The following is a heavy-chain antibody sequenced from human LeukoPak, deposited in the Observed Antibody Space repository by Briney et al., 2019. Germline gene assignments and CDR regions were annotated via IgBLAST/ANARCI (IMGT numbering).Heavy chain of an antibody. D-gene: IGHD3-3*01. Sequence: NPSETLSLTCTVSGGSISSGSYYWSWIRQPAGKGLEWIGRIYTSGSTNYNPSLKSRVTISVDPSKNQFSLKLSSVTAADTAVYYCARGGSYDFWSGANWFDPWGQGTLVTVSS. CDR2: IYTSGST. CDR3: ARGGSYDFWSGANWFDP. J-gene: IGHJ5*02. CDR1: GGSISSGSYY. V-gene: IGHV4-61*02.